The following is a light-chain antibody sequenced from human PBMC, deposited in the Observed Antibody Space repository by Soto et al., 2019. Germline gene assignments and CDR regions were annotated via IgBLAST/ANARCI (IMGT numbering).Light chain of an antibody. CDR3: EQYGSSPYT. V-gene: IGKV3-20*01. CDR1: QSVRNSY. CDR2: GAS. J-gene: IGKJ2*01. Sequence: EILLTQSPGTLSLSPGERATLSCRASQSVRNSYLAWYQQKPGQAPRLLIYGASVRATGMPDRFSGSRSGTDFSLTISRLEPEDFAVYYCEQYGSSPYTFGQGTKLEI.